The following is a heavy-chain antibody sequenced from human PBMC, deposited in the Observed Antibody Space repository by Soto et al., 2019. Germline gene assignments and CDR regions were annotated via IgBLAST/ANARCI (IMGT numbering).Heavy chain of an antibody. D-gene: IGHD2-2*02. Sequence: GGSLRLSCAASGFAFSGSAMYWVRQASGKGPEWVSTIPGSGGHKLHPEYADSVKGRFTISRDNAKNSVSLQMNSLRAEDTAVYYCAREYTAWPLAYGLDVWGQGTTVTVSS. V-gene: IGHV3-21*01. CDR2: IPGSGGHK. CDR3: AREYTAWPLAYGLDV. CDR1: GFAFSGSA. J-gene: IGHJ6*02.